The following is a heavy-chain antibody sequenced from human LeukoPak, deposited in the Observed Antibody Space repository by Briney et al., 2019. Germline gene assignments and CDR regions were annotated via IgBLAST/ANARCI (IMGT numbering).Heavy chain of an antibody. D-gene: IGHD2-15*01. J-gene: IGHJ3*01. CDR1: GFTFSSFE. Sequence: GGSLRLSCEGSGFTFSSFEMSWVRQSPGKGLEWLSYISYDGRTTYYADSVRGRFTISRDDATNSLYLQMNRLRAEDTAVYHCAREGRRDALDVWGHGTMVTVSS. V-gene: IGHV3-48*03. CDR3: AREGRRDALDV. CDR2: ISYDGRTT.